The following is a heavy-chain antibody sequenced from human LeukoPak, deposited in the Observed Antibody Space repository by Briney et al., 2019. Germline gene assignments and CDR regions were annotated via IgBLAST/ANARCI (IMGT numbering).Heavy chain of an antibody. D-gene: IGHD5-18*01. V-gene: IGHV4-39*01. J-gene: IGHJ4*02. CDR2: IYYSGST. CDR3: ARGDSVDTAMVTHFDY. CDR1: GGSISSSSYY. Sequence: SETLSLTCTVPGGSISSSSYYWGWIRQPPGKGLEWIGSIYYSGSTYYNPSLKSRVTISVDTSKNQFSLKLSSVTAADTAVYYCARGDSVDTAMVTHFDYWGQGTLVTVSS.